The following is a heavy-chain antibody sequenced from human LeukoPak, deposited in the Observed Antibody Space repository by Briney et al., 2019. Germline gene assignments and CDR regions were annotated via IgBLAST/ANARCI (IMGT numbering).Heavy chain of an antibody. J-gene: IGHJ3*02. CDR1: GYTFTSYY. CDR2: ISAYNGNT. Sequence: ASVKVSCKASGYTFTSYYMHWVRQAPGQGLEWMGWISAYNGNTNYAQKLQGRVTMTTDTSTSTAYMELRSLRSDDTAVYYCARDPPSGSYLDIWGQGTMVTVSS. V-gene: IGHV1-18*04. CDR3: ARDPPSGSYLDI.